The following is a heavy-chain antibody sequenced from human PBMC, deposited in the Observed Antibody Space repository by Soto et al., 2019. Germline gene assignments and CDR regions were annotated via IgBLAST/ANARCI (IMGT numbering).Heavy chain of an antibody. CDR2: IHNSGST. Sequence: SSETLSLTCTVSGGSISSQYWSWIRQPPGKGLEWIGYIHNSGSTDNNPSLKSRVTISVDTSKNQFSLNLSSVTAADTAVYYCARNDYSNWFDPWGQGTLVTVSS. D-gene: IGHD4-4*01. J-gene: IGHJ5*02. CDR3: ARNDYSNWFDP. CDR1: GGSISSQY. V-gene: IGHV4-59*11.